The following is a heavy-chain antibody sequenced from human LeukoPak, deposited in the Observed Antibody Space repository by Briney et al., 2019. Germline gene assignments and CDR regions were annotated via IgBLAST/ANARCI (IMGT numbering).Heavy chain of an antibody. CDR3: AKRGINYYYDSSGYVDY. D-gene: IGHD3-22*01. Sequence: GGSLRLSCAVSGFTFSSYAMSWVRQAPGKGLEWVSAISGSGGSTYYADSVKGRFTISRDNSKNTLYLQMNSLRAEDTAVYYCAKRGINYYYDSSGYVDYWGQGTLVTVSS. CDR1: GFTFSSYA. CDR2: ISGSGGST. J-gene: IGHJ4*02. V-gene: IGHV3-23*01.